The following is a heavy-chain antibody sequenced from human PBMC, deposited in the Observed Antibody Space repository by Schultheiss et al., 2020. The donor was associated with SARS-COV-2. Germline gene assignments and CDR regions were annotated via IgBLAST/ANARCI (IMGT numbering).Heavy chain of an antibody. CDR3: ARGTIYYYYYGMDV. CDR2: IYTSGST. Sequence: SETLSLTCTVSGGSISSYYWSWIRQPAGKGLEWIGRIYTSGSTNYNPSLKSRVTISVDTSKNQFSLKLSSVTAADTAVYFCARGTIYYYYYGMDVWGQGTTVTVSS. D-gene: IGHD1-1*01. J-gene: IGHJ6*02. CDR1: GGSISSYY. V-gene: IGHV4-4*07.